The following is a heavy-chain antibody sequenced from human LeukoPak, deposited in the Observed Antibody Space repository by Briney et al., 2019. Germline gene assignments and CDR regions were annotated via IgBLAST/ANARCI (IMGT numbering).Heavy chain of an antibody. J-gene: IGHJ4*02. CDR2: VSDSIDV. D-gene: IGHD2-21*01. CDR3: ARDGLHTAHFDY. V-gene: IGHV3-48*02. Sequence: GGSLRLSCAASGFTFSSYAMSWVRQAPGKGLEWVSAVSDSIDVHYSDSVKGRFTISRDNARNSLYLQMNSLRDEDTAVYYCARDGLHTAHFDYWGQGTLVTVSS. CDR1: GFTFSSYA.